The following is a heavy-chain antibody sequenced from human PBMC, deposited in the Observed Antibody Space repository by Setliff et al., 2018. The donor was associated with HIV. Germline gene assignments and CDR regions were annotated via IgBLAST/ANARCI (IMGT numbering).Heavy chain of an antibody. CDR2: ITNSARST. Sequence: QPGGSLRLSCVASGFTFSSYAMSWVRQAPGKGLEWVLTITNSARSTHSADSVKGRFTISRDDSQNTLYLQMNSLRADDTAIYYCAKGFRPVDTALVSGPTYWGQGIRVTVSS. CDR3: AKGFRPVDTALVSGPTY. J-gene: IGHJ4*02. V-gene: IGHV3-23*05. D-gene: IGHD5-18*01. CDR1: GFTFSSYA.